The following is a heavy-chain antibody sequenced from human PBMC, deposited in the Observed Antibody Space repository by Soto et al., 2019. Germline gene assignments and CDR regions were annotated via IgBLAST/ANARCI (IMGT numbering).Heavy chain of an antibody. J-gene: IGHJ4*02. Sequence: PGGSLRLSCAASGFTFSSYAMSWVRQAPGKGLEWVSAISGSGGSTYYADSVKGRFTISRDNSKNTLYLQMNSLRAEDTAVYYCAKGSEGRYDSSGNSHYWGQGTLVTVSS. CDR2: ISGSGGST. V-gene: IGHV3-23*01. CDR1: GFTFSSYA. CDR3: AKGSEGRYDSSGNSHY. D-gene: IGHD3-22*01.